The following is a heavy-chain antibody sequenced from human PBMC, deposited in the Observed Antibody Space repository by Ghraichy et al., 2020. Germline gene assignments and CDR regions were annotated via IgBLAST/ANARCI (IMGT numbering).Heavy chain of an antibody. CDR3: ARDGTTVVRGAFDI. J-gene: IGHJ3*02. V-gene: IGHV3-30*04. D-gene: IGHD4-23*01. Sequence: GGSLRLSCAASGFTFSSYAMHWVRQAPGKGLEWVAVISYDGSNKYYADSVKGRFTISRDNSKNTLYLQMNSLRAEDTAVYYCARDGTTVVRGAFDIWGQGTMVTVSS. CDR1: GFTFSSYA. CDR2: ISYDGSNK.